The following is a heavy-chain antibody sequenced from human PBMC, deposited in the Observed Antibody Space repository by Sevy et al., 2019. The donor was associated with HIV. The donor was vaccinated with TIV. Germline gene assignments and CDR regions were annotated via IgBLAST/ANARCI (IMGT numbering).Heavy chain of an antibody. J-gene: IGHJ5*01. CDR2: ISYDGSNK. V-gene: IGHV3-33*01. CDR3: AREHLHWFDS. CDR1: GFTFYTYG. Sequence: GGSLRLSCAASGFTFYTYGIHWVRQAPGKGREWVAVISYDGSNKYYADSVKGRITMARDNSKQTRFLQMNSLRAEDTALYYCAREHLHWFDSWGQGTLVTVSS.